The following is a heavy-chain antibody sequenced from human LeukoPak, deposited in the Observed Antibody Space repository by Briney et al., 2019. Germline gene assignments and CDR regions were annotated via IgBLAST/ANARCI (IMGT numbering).Heavy chain of an antibody. J-gene: IGHJ6*02. V-gene: IGHV3-53*01. CDR3: ACSEAVRYSYGFYYYYYGMDV. CDR1: GFTVSSNY. Sequence: SGGSLTLSCAASGFTVSSNYMSWARHAPGRGREWVSVIYSGGSTYHADSGKGRFTISRKNSKNTLYFQMNSLRAEDTAVYSVACSEAVRYSYGFYYYYYGMDVWGQGTTVTVSS. CDR2: IYSGGST. D-gene: IGHD5-18*01.